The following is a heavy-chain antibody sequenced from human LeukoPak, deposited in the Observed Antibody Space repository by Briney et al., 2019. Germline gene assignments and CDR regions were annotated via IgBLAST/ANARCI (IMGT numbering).Heavy chain of an antibody. CDR2: IKSKTDGGTT. D-gene: IGHD3-10*01. CDR3: TTEKYYYGSGSYYEDY. J-gene: IGHJ4*02. V-gene: IGHV3-15*01. CDR1: GFTFSNAW. Sequence: PGGSLRLSCAASGFTFSNAWMSWVRQTPGKGLEWVGRIKSKTDGGTTDYAAPVKGRFTISRDDSKNTLYLQMNSLKTEDTAVYYCTTEKYYYGSGSYYEDYWGQGTLVTVSS.